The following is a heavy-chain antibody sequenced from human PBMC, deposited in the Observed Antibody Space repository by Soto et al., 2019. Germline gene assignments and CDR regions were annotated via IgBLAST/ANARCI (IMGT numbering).Heavy chain of an antibody. CDR2: INYSGDT. CDR3: ARLFDY. CDR1: GGSISSSSYY. Sequence: SETLSLTCIVSGGSISSSSYYWGWIRQPPGKGLEWIATINYSGDTYYNPSLKSRVAISVDTSKNQFSLRLSSVTAADTAVYYCARLFDYWGQGTLVTVSS. J-gene: IGHJ4*02. V-gene: IGHV4-39*01.